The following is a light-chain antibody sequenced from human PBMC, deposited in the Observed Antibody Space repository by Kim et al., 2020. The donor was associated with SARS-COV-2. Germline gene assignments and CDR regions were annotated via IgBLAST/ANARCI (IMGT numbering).Light chain of an antibody. V-gene: IGLV2-14*03. CDR2: DVT. CDR3: SSYSSTSTPVL. Sequence: QSVTSSCTGPSNDVGGYNYVSWYQQHPGKAPKLMIYDVTNRPSGVSNRFSGSKSGNTASLTISGLQAEDEADHFCSSYSSTSTPVLFGGGTQLTVL. CDR1: SNDVGGYNY. J-gene: IGLJ2*01.